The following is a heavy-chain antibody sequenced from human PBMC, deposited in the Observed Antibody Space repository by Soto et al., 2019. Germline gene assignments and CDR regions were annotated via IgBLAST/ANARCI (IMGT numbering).Heavy chain of an antibody. CDR2: INHSGST. CDR3: GRARAARHHDN. J-gene: IGHJ4*02. CDR1: GGSFSGYY. V-gene: IGHV4-34*01. Sequence: SETLSLTCAVYGGSFSGYYWSWIRQPPGKGLEWIGEINHSGSTNYNPSLKSRVTISVDTSKNQFSLKLSSVTAADTAVYYCGRARAARHHDNWGQGTLLTVFS. D-gene: IGHD6-6*01.